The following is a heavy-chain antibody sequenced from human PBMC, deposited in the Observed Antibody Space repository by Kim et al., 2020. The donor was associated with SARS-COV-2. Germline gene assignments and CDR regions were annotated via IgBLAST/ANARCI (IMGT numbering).Heavy chain of an antibody. J-gene: IGHJ4*02. Sequence: GGSLILSCAASGFTFSSYAMSWVRQAPGKGLEWVSVIYSGGSSTYYADSVKGRFTISRDNSKNTLYLQMNSLRAEDTAVYYCAKGDDYVGGFTDYWGQGTLVTVSS. D-gene: IGHD3-16*01. CDR1: GFTFSSYA. V-gene: IGHV3-23*03. CDR3: AKGDDYVGGFTDY. CDR2: IYSGGSST.